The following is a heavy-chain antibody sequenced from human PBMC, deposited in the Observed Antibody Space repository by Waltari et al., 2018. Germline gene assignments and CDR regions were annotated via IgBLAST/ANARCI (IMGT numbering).Heavy chain of an antibody. Sequence: QVQLQQWGAGLLKPSETLSLTCAVYGGSFSGYYWSWIRQPPGKGLEWIGEINHSGSTNYHSSLKRRVTISVDTCKNPFSRKLSSVTAADTAVYYCARAQGSGSYYYYYYMDVWGKGTTVTISS. J-gene: IGHJ6*03. CDR1: GGSFSGYY. V-gene: IGHV4-34*01. D-gene: IGHD3-10*01. CDR2: INHSGST. CDR3: ARAQGSGSYYYYYYMDV.